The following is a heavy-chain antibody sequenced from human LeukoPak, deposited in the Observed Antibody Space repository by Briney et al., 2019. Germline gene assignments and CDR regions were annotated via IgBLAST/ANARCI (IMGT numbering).Heavy chain of an antibody. CDR1: GFTFSRYW. V-gene: IGHV3-74*01. Sequence: PGGSLRLSCEASGFTFSRYWMHWVRQAPGKGLVWVSRIKSDGKTNYADSVKGRFTISRDNAKNTVSLQVNSLRADDTGVYYCARAPSEVGGYYPEYFRHWGQGTLVTVSS. D-gene: IGHD3-22*01. J-gene: IGHJ1*01. CDR2: IKSDGKT. CDR3: ARAPSEVGGYYPEYFRH.